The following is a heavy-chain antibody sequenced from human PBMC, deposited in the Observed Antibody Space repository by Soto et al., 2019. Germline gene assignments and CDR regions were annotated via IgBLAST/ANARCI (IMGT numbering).Heavy chain of an antibody. D-gene: IGHD3-16*01. CDR2: ISAYSGNT. Sequence: GASVKVSCKASGYTFTSYGISWVRQAPGQGLEWMGWISAYSGNTNYAQKLQGRVTMTTDTSTSTAYMELRSLRSDGTAVYYCARPGDYDYVTGGWFDPWGQGTLVTVSS. V-gene: IGHV1-18*01. CDR3: ARPGDYDYVTGGWFDP. J-gene: IGHJ5*02. CDR1: GYTFTSYG.